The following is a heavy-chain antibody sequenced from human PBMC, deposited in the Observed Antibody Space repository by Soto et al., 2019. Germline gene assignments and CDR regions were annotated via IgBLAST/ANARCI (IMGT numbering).Heavy chain of an antibody. Sequence: EVQLVESGGGLVQPGGSLRLSCAASGFTFSSYSMNWVRQAPGKGREWVSYISSSSSTIYYADSVKGRFTISRDNAKNSLYLRMNSLRDEDTAVYYCARDRGPDTAMVDDAFDIWGQGTMVTVSS. J-gene: IGHJ3*02. CDR1: GFTFSSYS. V-gene: IGHV3-48*02. D-gene: IGHD5-18*01. CDR3: ARDRGPDTAMVDDAFDI. CDR2: ISSSSSTI.